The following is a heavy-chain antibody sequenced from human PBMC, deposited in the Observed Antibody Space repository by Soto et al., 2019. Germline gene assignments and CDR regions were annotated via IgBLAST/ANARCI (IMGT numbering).Heavy chain of an antibody. D-gene: IGHD2-15*01. Sequence: GASVKVSCKASGGTFSSYAISWVRQAPGQGLEWMGGIIPIFGTANYAQKFQGRVTITADESTSTAYMELSSLRSEDTAVYYCAREYCSGGSCSDYFDYWGQGTLVTVSS. CDR3: AREYCSGGSCSDYFDY. V-gene: IGHV1-69*13. CDR2: IIPIFGTA. CDR1: GGTFSSYA. J-gene: IGHJ4*02.